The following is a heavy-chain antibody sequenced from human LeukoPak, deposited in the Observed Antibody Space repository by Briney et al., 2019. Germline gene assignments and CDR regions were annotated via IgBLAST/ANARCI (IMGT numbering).Heavy chain of an antibody. CDR3: ARDDQLVHNWFDP. CDR1: VYTFTAYY. D-gene: IGHD6-13*01. Sequence: ASVTVSRKPSVYTFTAYYIHWVRQAPGQGLEWVGWIRAYNGNTNYAQKLQGRVTMTTDTSTSTAYMELRSLRSDVTAVYYCARDDQLVHNWFDPWGQGTLVTVSS. CDR2: IRAYNGNT. V-gene: IGHV1-18*01. J-gene: IGHJ5*02.